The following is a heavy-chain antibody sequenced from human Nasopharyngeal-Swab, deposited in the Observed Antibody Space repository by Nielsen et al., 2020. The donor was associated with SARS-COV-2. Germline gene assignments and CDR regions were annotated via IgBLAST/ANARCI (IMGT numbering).Heavy chain of an antibody. D-gene: IGHD2-2*01. CDR3: ARDGKYQVPDLSYYIDV. J-gene: IGHJ6*03. Sequence: RPAPGKGLEWVGSIYHSGGGYYNPSPKGRVTLSADTSKNQFSLKLSSVTAADTAVYYCARDGKYQVPDLSYYIDVWGKGTTVTVSS. CDR2: IYHSGGG. V-gene: IGHV4-38-2*02.